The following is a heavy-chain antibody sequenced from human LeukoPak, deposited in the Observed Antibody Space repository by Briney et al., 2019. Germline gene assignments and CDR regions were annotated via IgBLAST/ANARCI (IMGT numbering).Heavy chain of an antibody. D-gene: IGHD5-12*01. CDR1: GYTFTSFG. J-gene: IGHJ5*02. CDR3: ARGGYDSWFDP. V-gene: IGHV1-69*13. CDR2: IIPIFDTA. Sequence: ASVKVSCKASGYTFTSFGISWVRQAPGQGLEWMGGIIPIFDTANYAQKFQGRVTITADESTSTAYMELSSLRSEDTAVYYCARGGYDSWFDPWGQGTLVTVSS.